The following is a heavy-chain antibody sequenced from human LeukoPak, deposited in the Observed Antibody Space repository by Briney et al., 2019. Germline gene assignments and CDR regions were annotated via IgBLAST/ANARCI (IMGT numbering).Heavy chain of an antibody. CDR2: ISSSSGTI. CDR1: GFTFSSYS. D-gene: IGHD3-3*01. V-gene: IGHV3-48*02. J-gene: IGHJ6*03. Sequence: GGSLRLSCAASGFTFSSYSMNWVRQAPGKGLEWVSYISSSSGTIYYADSVKGRFTISRDNAKNSLYLQMNSLRDEDTAVYYCARDERRYYDFWSGYSHYYMDVWGKGTTVTVSS. CDR3: ARDERRYYDFWSGYSHYYMDV.